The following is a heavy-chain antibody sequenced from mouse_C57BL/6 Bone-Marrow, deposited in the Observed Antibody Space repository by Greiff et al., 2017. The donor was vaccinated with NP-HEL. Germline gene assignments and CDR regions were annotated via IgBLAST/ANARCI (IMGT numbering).Heavy chain of an antibody. CDR2: IYPRSGNT. Sequence: VQLVESGAELARPGASVKLSCKASGYTFTSYGISWVKQRTGQGLEWIGEIYPRSGNTYYNEKFKGKATLTADKSSSTAYMELRSLTSEDSAVYFCARSGFIKCSWFAYWGQGTLVTVSA. D-gene: IGHD1-1*01. CDR3: ARSGFIKCSWFAY. CDR1: GYTFTSYG. V-gene: IGHV1-81*01. J-gene: IGHJ3*01.